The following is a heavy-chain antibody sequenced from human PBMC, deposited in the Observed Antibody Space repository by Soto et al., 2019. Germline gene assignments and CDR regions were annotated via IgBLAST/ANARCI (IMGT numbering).Heavy chain of an antibody. Sequence: QVQLQESGPGLVEPSGTLSLTCAVSGGSVSSTNWWGWVRPPPGKGLEWIGGIYHSGSTYYNPSLKSRVTMSVDKSKNQFSLRLSSVTAADTAVYFCARERAVSARGSFDYWGQGTLVTVSS. CDR2: IYHSGST. CDR1: GGSVSSTNW. V-gene: IGHV4-4*02. D-gene: IGHD6-19*01. J-gene: IGHJ4*02. CDR3: ARERAVSARGSFDY.